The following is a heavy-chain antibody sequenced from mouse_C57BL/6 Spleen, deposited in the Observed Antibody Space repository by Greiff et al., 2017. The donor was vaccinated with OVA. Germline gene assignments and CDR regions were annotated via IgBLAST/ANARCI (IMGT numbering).Heavy chain of an antibody. CDR3: ARSTAQAPGFAY. V-gene: IGHV1-82*01. D-gene: IGHD3-2*02. CDR2: IYPGDGDT. J-gene: IGHJ3*01. Sequence: QVQLQQSGPELVKPGASVKISCKASGYAFSSSWMNWVKQRPGKGLEWIGRIYPGDGDTNYNGKFKGKATLTADKSSSTAYMQLTRLTYENSAVYFCARSTAQAPGFAYWGQETLVTVSA. CDR1: GYAFSSSW.